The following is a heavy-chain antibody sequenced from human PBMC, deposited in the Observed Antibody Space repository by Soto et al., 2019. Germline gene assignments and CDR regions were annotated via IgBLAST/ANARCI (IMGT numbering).Heavy chain of an antibody. CDR2: IVVGSGNT. CDR1: GVDFTSTA. J-gene: IGHJ4*02. D-gene: IGHD3-10*01. CDR3: AAVRPVYYYGSGSYYNPRREPYYYNY. V-gene: IGHV1-58*01. Sequence: TSVKLTCKDSGVDFTSTAVQWVRQARGQSLEWIGWIVVGSGNTNYAQKFQERVNITRDMSTSTAYMELSSLRSENTSVYYCAAVRPVYYYGSGSYYNPRREPYYYNYWGQGTRVTVAT.